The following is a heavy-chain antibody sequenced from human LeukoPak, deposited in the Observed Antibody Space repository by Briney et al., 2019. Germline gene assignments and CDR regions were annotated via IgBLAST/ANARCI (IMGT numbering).Heavy chain of an antibody. J-gene: IGHJ4*02. CDR3: ARTTRITPYDY. V-gene: IGHV1-46*01. Sequence: ASVKVSCKASGGTFSSYAISWVRQAPGQGLGWMGIINPSGGSTSYAQKFQGRVTMTRDTSTSTVYMELSSLRSEDTAVYYCARTTRITPYDYWGQGTLVTVSS. D-gene: IGHD3-16*01. CDR2: INPSGGST. CDR1: GGTFSSYA.